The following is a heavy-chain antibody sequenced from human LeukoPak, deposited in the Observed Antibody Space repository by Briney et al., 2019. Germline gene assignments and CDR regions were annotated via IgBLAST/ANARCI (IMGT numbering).Heavy chain of an antibody. J-gene: IGHJ1*01. D-gene: IGHD3-3*01. CDR1: GFTFSSYA. Sequence: PGGSLRLSCAASGFTFSSYAMSWVRQAPGKGLEWVSAISGSGGSTYYADSVKGRFTTSRDNAKNTFYLQMNSLRVEDTAVYYCLLIILGGSSQHWGQGTLVTVSS. CDR3: LLIILGGSSQH. CDR2: ISGSGGST. V-gene: IGHV3-23*01.